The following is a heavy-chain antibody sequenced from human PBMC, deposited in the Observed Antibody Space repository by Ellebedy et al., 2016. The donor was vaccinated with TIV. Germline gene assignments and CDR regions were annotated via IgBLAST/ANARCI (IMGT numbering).Heavy chain of an antibody. J-gene: IGHJ3*01. CDR2: IGHDGSNK. Sequence: GESLKISCTASGITFSTHNLHWVRHAPGKGLEWVAVIGHDGSNKYYAASLDGRFTISRDNSKNKLSLQMNSLRPDDTAVDYCARVGWDLVAASDVWGHGTMVTVSS. CDR3: ARVGWDLVAASDV. CDR1: GITFSTHN. V-gene: IGHV3-33*01. D-gene: IGHD1-26*01.